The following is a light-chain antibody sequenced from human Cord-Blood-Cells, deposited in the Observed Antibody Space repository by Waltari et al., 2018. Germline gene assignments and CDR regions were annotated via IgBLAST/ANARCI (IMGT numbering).Light chain of an antibody. J-gene: IGLJ3*02. CDR1: SSDVGGYNY. CDR2: DVS. Sequence: SALTQPASVSGSPGQSITISCPGPSSDVGGYNYVSWYQQHPGKAPKLMIYDVSNRPSGVSNRFSGSKSGNTASLTISGLQAEDEADYYCSSYTSSSTLVFGGGTKLTVL. CDR3: SSYTSSSTLV. V-gene: IGLV2-14*03.